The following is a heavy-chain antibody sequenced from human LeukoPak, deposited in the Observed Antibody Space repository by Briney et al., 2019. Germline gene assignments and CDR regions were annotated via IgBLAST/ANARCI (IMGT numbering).Heavy chain of an antibody. V-gene: IGHV3-30*03. J-gene: IGHJ4*02. CDR2: ISYDGSNK. CDR3: ARYLDREQWLVGYYFDY. CDR1: GFTFSSYG. Sequence: PGGSLRLSCAASGFTFSSYGMHWVRQAPGKGLGWVAVISYDGSNKYYADSVKGRFTISRDNSKNTLYPQMNSLRAEDTAVYYCARYLDREQWLVGYYFDYWGQGTLVTVSS. D-gene: IGHD6-19*01.